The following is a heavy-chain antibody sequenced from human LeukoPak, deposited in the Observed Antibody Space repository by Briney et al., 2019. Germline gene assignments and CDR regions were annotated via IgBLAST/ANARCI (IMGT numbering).Heavy chain of an antibody. CDR1: GFTFSSYA. Sequence: GGSLRLSCAASGFTFSSYAMSWVRQAPGKGLEWVSAISGSGGSTYYADSVKGRFTISRDNAKNSLYLQMNSLRAEDTAVYYCARAPAYIPLGDAFDIWGQGTMVTVSS. D-gene: IGHD3-16*01. CDR3: ARAPAYIPLGDAFDI. CDR2: ISGSGGST. J-gene: IGHJ3*02. V-gene: IGHV3-23*01.